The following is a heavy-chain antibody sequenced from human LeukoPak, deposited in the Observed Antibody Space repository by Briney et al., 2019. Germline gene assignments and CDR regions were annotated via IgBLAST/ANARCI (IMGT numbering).Heavy chain of an antibody. CDR2: FSPTSGVT. CDR3: ARDDYASGSSRFDGDF. Sequence: GASVKVSCRTFGYSFLDYNMHWVRQAPGQGLEWMGYFSPTSGVTNYVQKFQGRVIMTWDASISTAYLELKWLRFDDTAVYFCARDDYASGSSRFDGDFWGQGTLVTVSS. V-gene: IGHV1-2*02. J-gene: IGHJ4*02. CDR1: GYSFLDYN. D-gene: IGHD3-10*01.